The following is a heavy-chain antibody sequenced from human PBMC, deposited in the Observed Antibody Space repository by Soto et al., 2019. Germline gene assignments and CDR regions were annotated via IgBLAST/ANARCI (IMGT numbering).Heavy chain of an antibody. CDR1: GGSISSSNW. V-gene: IGHV4-4*02. Sequence: SETLSLTCAVSGGSISSSNWWSWVRQPPGKGLEWIGEIYHSGSTNYNPSLKSRVTISVDKSENQFSLKLSSVTAADTAVYYCARDLGTYYYDSSGYRANWGQGILVTVSS. J-gene: IGHJ4*02. CDR2: IYHSGST. D-gene: IGHD3-22*01. CDR3: ARDLGTYYYDSSGYRAN.